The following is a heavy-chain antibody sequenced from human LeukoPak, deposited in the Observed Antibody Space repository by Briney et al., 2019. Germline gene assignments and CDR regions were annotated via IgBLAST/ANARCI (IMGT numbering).Heavy chain of an antibody. D-gene: IGHD3-9*01. CDR1: GFTSSNYA. J-gene: IGHJ4*02. CDR3: ARGGIRYFEF. Sequence: GGSLRLSCAASGFTSSNYAMSWVRQAPGKGLEWVSGIGGSGGDTYYADSVKGRFTISRDNSKNRLYLQMNSLRAEDTAVYHCARGGIRYFEFWGQGTLVTVSS. CDR2: IGGSGGDT. V-gene: IGHV3-23*01.